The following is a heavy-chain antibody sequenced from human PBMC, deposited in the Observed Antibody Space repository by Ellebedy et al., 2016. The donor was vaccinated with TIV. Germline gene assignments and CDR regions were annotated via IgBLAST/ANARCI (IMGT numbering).Heavy chain of an antibody. CDR3: ARGDTYCWECLDY. CDR2: INHSGSS. J-gene: IGHJ4*02. D-gene: IGHD2-8*02. Sequence: SETLSLXCGVHGGSFSGYFWTWIRQPPGKGLEWIGEINHSGSSIYNPSLKSRVTISIDTSKSEFSLKVNSVTAADTAVYYCARGDTYCWECLDYWGQGTLVTVSS. V-gene: IGHV4-34*01. CDR1: GGSFSGYF.